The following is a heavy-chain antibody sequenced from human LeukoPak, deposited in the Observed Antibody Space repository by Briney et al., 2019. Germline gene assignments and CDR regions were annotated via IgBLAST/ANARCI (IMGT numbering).Heavy chain of an antibody. Sequence: GRSLRLSCAAPGFTFSSYAMHWVRQAPGKGLKWVAVISYDGSNKYYADSVKGRFTISRDNSKNTLYLQMNSLRAEDTAVYYCARSARAFDIWGQGTMVTVSS. V-gene: IGHV3-30-3*01. CDR3: ARSARAFDI. CDR1: GFTFSSYA. CDR2: ISYDGSNK. J-gene: IGHJ3*02.